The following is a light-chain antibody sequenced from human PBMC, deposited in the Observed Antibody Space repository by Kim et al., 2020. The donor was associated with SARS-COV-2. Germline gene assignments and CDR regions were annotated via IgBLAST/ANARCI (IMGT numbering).Light chain of an antibody. J-gene: IGLJ2*01. CDR1: SSNIGNNY. CDR3: GTWDTSLSLVV. CDR2: DNN. Sequence: QSVLTQPPSVSAAPGQKVTISCSGSSSNIGNNYVSWYQQFPGTAPKLLIYDNNKRPSGIPDRFSGSKSGTSATLGITGLQTGDEADYYCGTWDTSLSLVVFGGGTTLTVL. V-gene: IGLV1-51*01.